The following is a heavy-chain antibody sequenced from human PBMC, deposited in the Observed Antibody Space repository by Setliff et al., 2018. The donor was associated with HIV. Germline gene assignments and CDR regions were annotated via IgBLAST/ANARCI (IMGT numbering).Heavy chain of an antibody. J-gene: IGHJ6*03. V-gene: IGHV5-51*01. Sequence: PGESLKISCKDSGYSFPNDWIGWVRQKPGKGLEWVAIIFPHDSETRYSPSFEGQVTISVDRSLNTVYLQWSRLRASDSAIYYCTRHPLRPGIAGYFYFVDVWGTGTTVTVSS. CDR1: GYSFPNDW. D-gene: IGHD3-9*01. CDR2: IFPHDSET. CDR3: TRHPLRPGIAGYFYFVDV.